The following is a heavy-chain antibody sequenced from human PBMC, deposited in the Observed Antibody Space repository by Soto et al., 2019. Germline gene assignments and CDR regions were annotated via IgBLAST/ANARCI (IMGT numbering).Heavy chain of an antibody. D-gene: IGHD5-18*01. CDR3: ARQPMVDTFDL. Sequence: QLQLQESGPGLVKPSETLSLTCTVSGGSISSSSYYWGWIRQPPGKGLEWIGSIYYSGSTYYNPSLKSRVTISVDTSKNQFTLKLSSVTAADTAVYYCARQPMVDTFDLWGRGTLVTVSS. J-gene: IGHJ2*01. V-gene: IGHV4-39*01. CDR1: GGSISSSSYY. CDR2: IYYSGST.